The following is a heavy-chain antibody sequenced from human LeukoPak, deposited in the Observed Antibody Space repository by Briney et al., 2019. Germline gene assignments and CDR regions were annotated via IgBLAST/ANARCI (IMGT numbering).Heavy chain of an antibody. V-gene: IGHV1-69*05. CDR2: IIPIFGTA. J-gene: IGHJ4*02. CDR1: GGTFSNYA. D-gene: IGHD1-26*01. Sequence: SVKVSCKASGGTFSNYAISWVRQAPGQGLEWMGRIIPIFGTANYAQKFQGRVTITTDESTSTAYMDLSSLRSEDTAVCYCARAFLGAGDPYYFDYWGPGTLVTVSS. CDR3: ARAFLGAGDPYYFDY.